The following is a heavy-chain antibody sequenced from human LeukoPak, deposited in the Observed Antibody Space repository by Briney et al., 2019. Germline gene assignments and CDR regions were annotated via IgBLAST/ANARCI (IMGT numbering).Heavy chain of an antibody. J-gene: IGHJ5*02. CDR2: MNPNSGNT. V-gene: IGHV1-8*03. D-gene: IGHD6-19*01. CDR3: ARGRGVAEPSWFDP. Sequence: GASVKVSCKASGYTFTSYDINWVRQATGQGLEWMGWMNPNSGNTGYAQKFQGRVTITRNTSISTAYMELSSLRSEDTAVYYCARGRGVAEPSWFDPWGQGTLVTVSS. CDR1: GYTFTSYD.